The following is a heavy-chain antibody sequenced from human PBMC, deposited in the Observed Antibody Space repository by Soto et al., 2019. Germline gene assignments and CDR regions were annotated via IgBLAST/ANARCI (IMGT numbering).Heavy chain of an antibody. CDR3: ARGNGDLTLRTTTIDY. V-gene: IGHV3-21*01. D-gene: IGHD3-22*01. CDR1: GFTFSSYS. CDR2: ISSSSSYI. Sequence: GGSLRLSCAASGFTFSSYSMNWVRQAPGKGLEWVSSISSSSSYIYYADSVKGRFTISRDNAKNSLYLQMNSLRAEDTAVYYCARGNGDLTLRTTTIDYWGQGTLVTVSS. J-gene: IGHJ4*02.